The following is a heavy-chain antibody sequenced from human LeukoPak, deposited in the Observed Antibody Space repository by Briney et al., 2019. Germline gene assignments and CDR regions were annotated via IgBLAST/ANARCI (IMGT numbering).Heavy chain of an antibody. CDR3: ARGPYDILTGYYSPSRGAFDI. CDR1: GVSFSGYY. Sequence: PSETLSLTCAVYGVSFSGYYWSWIRQPPGKGLEWIGEINHSGSTNYNPSLKSRVTISVDTSKNQFSLKLSSVTAADTAVNYCARGPYDILTGYYSPSRGAFDIWGQGTMVTVSS. D-gene: IGHD3-9*01. CDR2: INHSGST. J-gene: IGHJ3*02. V-gene: IGHV4-34*01.